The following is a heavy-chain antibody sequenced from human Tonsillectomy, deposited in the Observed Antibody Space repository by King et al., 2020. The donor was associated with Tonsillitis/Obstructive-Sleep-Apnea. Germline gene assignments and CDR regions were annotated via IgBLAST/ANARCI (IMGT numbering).Heavy chain of an antibody. D-gene: IGHD3-10*01. J-gene: IGHJ6*03. Sequence: QLVQSGAEVKKPGSSLKVSCKASGDTFSSYAFTWVRQAPGQGLEWIGGINPLFGRANYPQKFQGRVTITADESSTTAYMELSSLRSEDTAVYYCARAPSFGSGSYHYYYYMDVWGKGTTVTVSS. CDR1: GDTFSSYA. CDR2: INPLFGRA. CDR3: ARAPSFGSGSYHYYYYMDV. V-gene: IGHV1-69*01.